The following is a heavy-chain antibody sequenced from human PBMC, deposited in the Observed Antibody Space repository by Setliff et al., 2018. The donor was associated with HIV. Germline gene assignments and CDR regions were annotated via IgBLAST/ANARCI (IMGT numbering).Heavy chain of an antibody. V-gene: IGHV4-38-2*01. J-gene: IGHJ6*03. D-gene: IGHD3-10*01. CDR3: ARTLSTMVKADGYYDYYYMDV. CDR1: GYAITSGFY. CDR2: IYHSGTT. Sequence: PSETLSLTCAVSGYAITSGFYWGWIRQPPGKGLEWIGSIYHSGTTNYNSSLKSRVTISVDTSKNQFSLKLSSVTAADTAVYYCARTLSTMVKADGYYDYYYMDVWGKGTTVTVSS.